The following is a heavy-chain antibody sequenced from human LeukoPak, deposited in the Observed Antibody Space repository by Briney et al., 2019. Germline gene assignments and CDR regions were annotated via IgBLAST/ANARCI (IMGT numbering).Heavy chain of an antibody. CDR2: IYYSGST. CDR3: AIDGGYSYGFFDY. CDR1: GGSISSYY. V-gene: IGHV4-59*01. D-gene: IGHD5-18*01. J-gene: IGHJ4*02. Sequence: SETLSLTCTVSGGSISSYYWSWIRQPPGKGLEWIGYIYYSGSTNYNPSLKSRVTISVDTSKNQFSLKLSSVTAADTAVYYCAIDGGYSYGFFDYWGQGTLVTVSS.